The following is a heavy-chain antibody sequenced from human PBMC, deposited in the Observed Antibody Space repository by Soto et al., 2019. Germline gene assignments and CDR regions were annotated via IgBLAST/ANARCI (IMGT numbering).Heavy chain of an antibody. CDR1: GGTFSSYT. CDR3: AREGGYCSGGSCYNAFDI. Sequence: QVQLVQSGAEVQKPGSSVKVSCKASGGTFSSYTISWVRQAPGQGLEWMGRIIPILGIANYAQKFQGRVTITADKSTSTAYMELSSLRSEDTAVYYCAREGGYCSGGSCYNAFDIWGQGTMVTVSS. J-gene: IGHJ3*02. CDR2: IIPILGIA. D-gene: IGHD2-15*01. V-gene: IGHV1-69*08.